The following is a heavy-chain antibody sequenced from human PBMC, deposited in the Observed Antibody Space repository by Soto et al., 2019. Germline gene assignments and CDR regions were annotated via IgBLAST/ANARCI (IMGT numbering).Heavy chain of an antibody. CDR1: GDSVSSDSYY. CDR2: ISHSGST. D-gene: IGHD3-3*01. V-gene: IGHV4-61*01. Sequence: QLQLQESGPGLVKPSETLSLTCTVSGDSVSSDSYYWSWIRQPPGKRLEWIGYISHSGSTSYNPSLQSRVSMSIDTSKNQFFLELGSVTAADTAIYYCAREGGVLRLSNWLDPWGQGTLVTVSA. CDR3: AREGGVLRLSNWLDP. J-gene: IGHJ5*02.